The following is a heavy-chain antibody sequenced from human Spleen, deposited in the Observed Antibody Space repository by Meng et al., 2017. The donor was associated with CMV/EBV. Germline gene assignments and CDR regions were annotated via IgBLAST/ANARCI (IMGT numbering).Heavy chain of an antibody. D-gene: IGHD4-11*01. CDR1: GGSFSSLA. Sequence: CQDSGGSFSSLAISWLRQAPGQGPEWMGVIYPGDSDTRYRPSFDGQVTISADRSISTAYLQWTSLTASDTAMYYCARQRDSNYDFDSWGQGTLVTVSS. CDR2: IYPGDSDT. J-gene: IGHJ4*02. CDR3: ARQRDSNYDFDS. V-gene: IGHV5-51*01.